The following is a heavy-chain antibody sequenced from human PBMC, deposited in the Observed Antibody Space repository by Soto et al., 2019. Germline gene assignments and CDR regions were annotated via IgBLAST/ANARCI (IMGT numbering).Heavy chain of an antibody. Sequence: PSETLSLTCTVSGGSISSSSYYWGWIRQPPGKGLEWIGSIYYSGSTYYNPSLKSRVTISVDTSKNQFSLKLSSVTAADTAVYYCARPSSYYYYGMDVWGQGTTVTVSS. CDR1: GGSISSSSYY. V-gene: IGHV4-39*01. CDR2: IYYSGST. J-gene: IGHJ6*02. CDR3: ARPSSYYYYGMDV.